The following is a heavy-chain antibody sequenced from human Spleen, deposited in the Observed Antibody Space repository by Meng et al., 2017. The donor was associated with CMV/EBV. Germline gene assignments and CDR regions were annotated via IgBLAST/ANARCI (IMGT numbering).Heavy chain of an antibody. J-gene: IGHJ5*02. V-gene: IGHV1-2*02. CDR2: INPNSGGT. CDR1: GYTFTGYY. CDR3: ARVLSDYGDYVGATDP. D-gene: IGHD4-17*01. Sequence: ASVKVSCKASGYTFTGYYMHWVRQAPGQGLEWMGWINPNSGGTNYAQKFQGRVTMTRDTSISTAYMELSRLRSDDTAVYYCARVLSDYGDYVGATDPWGQGTLVTVSS.